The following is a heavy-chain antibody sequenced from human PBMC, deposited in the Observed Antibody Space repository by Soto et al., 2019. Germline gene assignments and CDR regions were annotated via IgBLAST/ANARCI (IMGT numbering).Heavy chain of an antibody. D-gene: IGHD2-8*01. V-gene: IGHV3-15*07. J-gene: IGHJ3*02. CDR2: IKSKTDGGTT. Sequence: GSLRLSCAASGFTFSNSWMNWVRQAPGKGLEWVGRIKSKTDGGTTDYAAPVKGRFTISRDDSKNTLYLQMNSLKTEDTAVYYCAKDLIAGNGVWEAFDMWGRGTKVTVSS. CDR1: GFTFSNSW. CDR3: AKDLIAGNGVWEAFDM.